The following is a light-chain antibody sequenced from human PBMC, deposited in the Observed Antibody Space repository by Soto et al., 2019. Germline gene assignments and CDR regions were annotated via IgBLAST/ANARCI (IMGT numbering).Light chain of an antibody. V-gene: IGKV3-20*01. J-gene: IGKJ2*01. CDR2: GAS. Sequence: ETLLTQSPGTLSLSPGERATLSCRASQSVSSNYLAWFQQKSGQAPRLLIYGASSRATGIPDRFSGSGSGTDFTLTISRLEPEDFAVYYCQQYHNWPPYTFGQGTKLEIK. CDR3: QQYHNWPPYT. CDR1: QSVSSNY.